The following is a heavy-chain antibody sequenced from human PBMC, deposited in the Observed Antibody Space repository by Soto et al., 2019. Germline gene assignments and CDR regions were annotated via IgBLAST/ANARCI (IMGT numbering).Heavy chain of an antibody. CDR1: GFTFSSYS. CDR2: ISSSSSYI. V-gene: IGHV3-21*01. J-gene: IGHJ6*02. CDR3: ARGCSGGSCYRGDYYYGMDV. Sequence: VQLVESGGGVVQPGRSLRLSCAASGFTFSSYSMNWVRQAPGKGLEWVSSISSSSSYIYYADSVKGRFTISRDNAKNSLYLQMNSLRAEDTAVYYCARGCSGGSCYRGDYYYGMDVWGQGTTVTVSS. D-gene: IGHD2-15*01.